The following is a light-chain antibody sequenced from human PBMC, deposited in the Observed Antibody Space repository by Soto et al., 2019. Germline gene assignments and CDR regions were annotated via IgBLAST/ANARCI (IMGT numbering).Light chain of an antibody. V-gene: IGKV3-20*01. CDR3: QQYESSSRT. Sequence: DIVLTQSPGTLSLSPGERATLSCRASQSVSNNLAWYQQKPGQAPRLLIYGASSRATGIPDRFSGSGSGTDFTLTISRLEPEDFAVYYCQQYESSSRTFGQGTKVDI. J-gene: IGKJ1*01. CDR1: QSVSNN. CDR2: GAS.